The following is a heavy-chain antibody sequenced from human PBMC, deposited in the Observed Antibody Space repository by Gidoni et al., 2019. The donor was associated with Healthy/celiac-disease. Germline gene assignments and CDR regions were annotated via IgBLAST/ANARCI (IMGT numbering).Heavy chain of an antibody. Sequence: EVRLVESGGRLVQPGGPLGLSCSALRVTFSKYAMHWVRQAPGKGLGFGSAISGDGGSTYYADSVKGRFTISRDNSKNTLYLQMSSLRPEDTAVYYCAANWNGHFDYWGQGTLVTVSS. V-gene: IGHV3-64D*08. CDR2: ISGDGGST. J-gene: IGHJ4*02. CDR1: RVTFSKYA. D-gene: IGHD1-1*01. CDR3: AANWNGHFDY.